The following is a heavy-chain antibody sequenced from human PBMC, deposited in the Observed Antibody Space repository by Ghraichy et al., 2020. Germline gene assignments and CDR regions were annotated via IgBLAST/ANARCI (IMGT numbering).Heavy chain of an antibody. CDR2: ISYDGSNK. CDR3: AREGRDGYNSRYFDL. CDR1: GFTFSSYA. Sequence: GESLNISCAASGFTFSSYAMHWVRQAPGKGLEWVAVISYDGSNKYYADSMKGRFTISRDNSKNTLYLQMNSLRVEDTALYYCAREGRDGYNSRYFDLWGRGTLVTVSS. D-gene: IGHD5-24*01. V-gene: IGHV3-30*04. J-gene: IGHJ2*01.